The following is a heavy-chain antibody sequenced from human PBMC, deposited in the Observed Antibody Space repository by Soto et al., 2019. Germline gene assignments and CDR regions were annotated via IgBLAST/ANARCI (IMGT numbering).Heavy chain of an antibody. CDR2: ISWNSGSI. D-gene: IGHD6-19*01. J-gene: IGHJ4*02. Sequence: EVQLVESGGGLVQPGRSLRLSCAASGFTFDDYAMHWVRQAPGKGLEGVSGISWNSGSIGYADSVKGRFTISRDNAKNSLYLQMNSLSAEDTALYYCAKDTQWLVYGDDGYFDYWGQGTLVTVSS. V-gene: IGHV3-9*01. CDR1: GFTFDDYA. CDR3: AKDTQWLVYGDDGYFDY.